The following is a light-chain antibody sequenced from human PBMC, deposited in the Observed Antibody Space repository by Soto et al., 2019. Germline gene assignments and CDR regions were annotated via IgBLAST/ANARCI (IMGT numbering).Light chain of an antibody. J-gene: IGLJ2*01. CDR3: QVWDSSSDHVV. V-gene: IGLV3-21*02. Sequence: SYELTQPPSVSVAPGQTARITCGGNNLGSKSVHWYQQKPGQAPVLVVYDDSDRTSGIPERFSGSNSGNPATLTSSRVEAVDEADYYFQVWDSSSDHVVFGGGTKLTV. CDR2: DDS. CDR1: NLGSKS.